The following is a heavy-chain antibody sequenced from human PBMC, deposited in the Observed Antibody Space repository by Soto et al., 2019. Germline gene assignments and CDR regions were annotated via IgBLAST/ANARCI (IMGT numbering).Heavy chain of an antibody. CDR1: GYSFTSSW. J-gene: IGHJ4*02. CDR2: IDPSDSYI. D-gene: IGHD6-6*01. V-gene: IGHV5-10-1*03. CDR3: ARRGSSSSFFYDS. Sequence: EVQLVQSGAEVKKPGESLRISCQGSGYSFTSSWISWVRQMPGEGLEWMGRIDPSDSYINYSPSFQGRVTISADKSISTAYLLWSSLKASDTAMYYCARRGSSSSFFYDSWGQGTLVTVSS.